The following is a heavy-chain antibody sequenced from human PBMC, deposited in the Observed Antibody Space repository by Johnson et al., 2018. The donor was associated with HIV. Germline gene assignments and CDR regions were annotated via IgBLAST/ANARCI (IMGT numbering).Heavy chain of an antibody. Sequence: VQLVESGGGVVQPGGSLRLSCAASGFPFSNYGMHWVRQAPGKGLEWVSGINWNGGSKGYAESVKGRFTISRDNAKNSLYLQMNRLRAEDTAVYYCARMTTTVSHHDGFDIWGQGTMVTVSS. CDR2: INWNGGSK. CDR1: GFPFSNYG. CDR3: ARMTTTVSHHDGFDI. D-gene: IGHD4-17*01. V-gene: IGHV3-20*04. J-gene: IGHJ3*02.